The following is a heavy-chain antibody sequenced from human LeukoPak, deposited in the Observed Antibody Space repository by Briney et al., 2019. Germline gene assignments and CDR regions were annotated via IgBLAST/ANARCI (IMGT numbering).Heavy chain of an antibody. D-gene: IGHD1-26*01. Sequence: SETLSLTCAVYGGSFSGYYWIWIRQPPGKGLEWIGEINHSGSTNYKPSLKSRVTISVDTSKNQFSLKLSSVTAADTAVYYCARQSGPSGSPTGVWFDPWGQGTLVTVSS. CDR2: INHSGST. CDR3: ARQSGPSGSPTGVWFDP. J-gene: IGHJ5*02. V-gene: IGHV4-34*01. CDR1: GGSFSGYY.